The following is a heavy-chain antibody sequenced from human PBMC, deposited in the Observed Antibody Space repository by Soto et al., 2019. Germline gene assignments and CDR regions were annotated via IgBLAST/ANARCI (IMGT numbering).Heavy chain of an antibody. CDR1: AGTFSRYA. V-gene: IGHV1-69*12. J-gene: IGHJ5*01. CDR2: VIPIFGTA. Sequence: QVQLVQSGAEVKTPGSSVKISCKASAGTFSRYAISWVRQAPGQVLEWRGGVIPIFGTANYAQKFQGRVTITDDEATSTAYMNLSSVRSEDTAVYYGARVRGYCSVGSCYQTDGFDSRVQGTLITVSS. D-gene: IGHD2-15*01. CDR3: ARVRGYCSVGSCYQTDGFDS.